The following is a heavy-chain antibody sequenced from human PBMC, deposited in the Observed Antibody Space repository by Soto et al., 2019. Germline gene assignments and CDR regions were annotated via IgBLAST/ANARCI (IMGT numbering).Heavy chain of an antibody. CDR1: GYIFTNYA. Sequence: ASVKVSCKASGYIFTNYAIHWVRQAPGQRLEWMGWINAGNGNTKYSQNFQGRVTITRDTSTSTAYTEVRSLRSDDTAVYYCARGVGSGSYYNHYNWFDPWGQGTLVTV. CDR3: ARGVGSGSYYNHYNWFDP. V-gene: IGHV1-3*01. CDR2: INAGNGNT. D-gene: IGHD3-10*01. J-gene: IGHJ5*02.